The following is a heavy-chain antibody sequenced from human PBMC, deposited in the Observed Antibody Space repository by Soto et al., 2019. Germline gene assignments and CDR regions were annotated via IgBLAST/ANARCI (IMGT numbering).Heavy chain of an antibody. CDR1: GYSFTSYW. CDR3: ARQKYQLPAHYYYGMDV. Sequence: PGESLKISCKGSGYSFTSYWISWVRQMPGKGLEWMGRIDPSDSYTNYSPSFQGHVTISADKSISTAYLQWSSLEASDTAMYYCARQKYQLPAHYYYGMDVWGQGTTVTVSS. J-gene: IGHJ6*02. V-gene: IGHV5-10-1*01. D-gene: IGHD2-2*01. CDR2: IDPSDSYT.